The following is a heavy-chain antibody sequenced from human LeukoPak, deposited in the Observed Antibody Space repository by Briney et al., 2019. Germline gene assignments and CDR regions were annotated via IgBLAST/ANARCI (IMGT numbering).Heavy chain of an antibody. J-gene: IGHJ4*02. CDR3: ARQEAPDYYDSGGFIDY. V-gene: IGHV5-51*01. Sequence: GESLKISCKGSGYSFTSYWIGWVRQMPGKGLEWMGIIYPGDSDTRYSPSFQGQVTISADKSITTAYLQWSSLKASDTAMYYCARQEAPDYYDSGGFIDYWGQGTLVTVS. CDR1: GYSFTSYW. D-gene: IGHD3-22*01. CDR2: IYPGDSDT.